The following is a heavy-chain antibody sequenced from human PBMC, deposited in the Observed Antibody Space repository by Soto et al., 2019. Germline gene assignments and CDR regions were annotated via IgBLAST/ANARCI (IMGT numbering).Heavy chain of an antibody. D-gene: IGHD6-13*01. Sequence: ASVKVSCKASGYTFNSHGISWVRQAPGQGLEWMGWISGYNGNTNYAQRLQGRVTLTTDTSTTTAYMELRSLRAEDTAVYYCAKGYSSSWYGEYYYYGMDVWG. CDR1: GYTFNSHG. CDR2: ISGYNGNT. V-gene: IGHV1-18*04. CDR3: AKGYSSSWYGEYYYYGMDV. J-gene: IGHJ6*02.